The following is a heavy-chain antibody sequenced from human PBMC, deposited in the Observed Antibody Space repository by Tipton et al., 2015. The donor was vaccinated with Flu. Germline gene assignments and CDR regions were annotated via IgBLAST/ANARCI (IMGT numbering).Heavy chain of an antibody. D-gene: IGHD3-10*01. CDR1: GGSISSYY. CDR3: ARDILLLSWFDP. Sequence: LRLSCTVSGGSISSYYWSWIRQPAGKGLEWIGRIYTSGSTYYNPSLKSRVTMSVGTSKNQFSLKLSSVTAADTAVYYCARDILLLSWFDPWGQGTLVTVSS. CDR2: IYTSGST. J-gene: IGHJ5*02. V-gene: IGHV4-4*07.